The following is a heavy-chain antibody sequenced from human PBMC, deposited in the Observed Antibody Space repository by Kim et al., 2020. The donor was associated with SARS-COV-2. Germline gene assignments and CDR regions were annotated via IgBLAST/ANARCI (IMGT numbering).Heavy chain of an antibody. CDR1: GVTFTTYA. CDR2: ISGSGGDT. D-gene: IGHD2-21*02. Sequence: GGSLRLSCAASGVTFTTYAMNWVRQAPGKGLEWVSIISGSGGDTYYADSVKGRFTISRDTSKNTLYLQMNSLRAEDTAVYYCAKDREPGVTADYGMDVWGQGTTVTVSS. J-gene: IGHJ6*02. V-gene: IGHV3-23*01. CDR3: AKDREPGVTADYGMDV.